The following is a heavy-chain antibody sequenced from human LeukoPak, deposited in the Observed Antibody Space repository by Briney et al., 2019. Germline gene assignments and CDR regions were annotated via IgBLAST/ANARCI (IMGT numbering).Heavy chain of an antibody. Sequence: PGGSLRLSCAASGSTVSSNYMSWVRQAPGKGLGWVSVIYSGGSTYYADSVKGRFTISRDNSKNTLYLQMNSLRAEDTAVYYCARDFRCSGGSCYYWYFDLWGRGTLVTVSS. D-gene: IGHD2-15*01. J-gene: IGHJ2*01. V-gene: IGHV3-53*01. CDR3: ARDFRCSGGSCYYWYFDL. CDR2: IYSGGST. CDR1: GSTVSSNY.